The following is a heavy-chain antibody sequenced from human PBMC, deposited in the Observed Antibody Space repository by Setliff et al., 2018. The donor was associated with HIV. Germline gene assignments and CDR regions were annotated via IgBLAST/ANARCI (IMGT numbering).Heavy chain of an antibody. J-gene: IGHJ1*01. D-gene: IGHD3-22*01. V-gene: IGHV1-69*13. Sequence: SVKVSCKTSGVSFSSYAISWVRQAPGQGLEWMGGIIPMFGATNYAQKFQGRVTITADESTNTAYMELSSLRSEDTAVYYCARDPFPSTNYYDSSMYPFAQFFQHWGQGTPVTVSS. CDR3: ARDPFPSTNYYDSSMYPFAQFFQH. CDR2: IIPMFGAT. CDR1: GVSFSSYA.